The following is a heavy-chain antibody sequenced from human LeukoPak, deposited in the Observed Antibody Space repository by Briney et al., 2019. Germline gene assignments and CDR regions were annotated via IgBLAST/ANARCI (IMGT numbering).Heavy chain of an antibody. D-gene: IGHD2-15*01. CDR1: GGSISSYY. Sequence: PSETLSLTCTVSGGSISSYYWSWIRQPPGKGLEWIGYIYYSGSTNYNPSLKSRVTISVDTSKNQFSLKLSSVTAADTAVYYCASKSSDCSGGSCYPGPIDYWAQGTLVTVSS. CDR3: ASKSSDCSGGSCYPGPIDY. J-gene: IGHJ4*02. V-gene: IGHV4-59*08. CDR2: IYYSGST.